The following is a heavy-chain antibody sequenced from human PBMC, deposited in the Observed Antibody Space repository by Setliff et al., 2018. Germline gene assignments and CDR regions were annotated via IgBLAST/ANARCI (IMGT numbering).Heavy chain of an antibody. J-gene: IGHJ5*02. CDR2: ISDDGTNE. Sequence: GESLKISRAAPGFTVSSFSMHRGRQAPVKGLEWVATISDDGTNEFYAYSVKGRFTVFRDNSKNTQYLLMSSLRVEATAVYYCARGVFYFRPGQADPWGQGTLVTVSS. CDR1: GFTVSSFS. D-gene: IGHD2-21*01. CDR3: ARGVFYFRPGQADP. V-gene: IGHV3-30*03.